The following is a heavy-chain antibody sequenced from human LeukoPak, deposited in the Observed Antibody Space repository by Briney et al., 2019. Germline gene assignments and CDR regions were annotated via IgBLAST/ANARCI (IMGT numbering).Heavy chain of an antibody. CDR1: VYTFPSYG. V-gene: IGHV1-18*01. Sequence: ASVKVSCKCSVYTFPSYGITRVRQAPGHGHEWMGWISGYSGSTNYAQKFQGRVTVTTDTSTSTAYMDLRSLTSDDTALYYCARDHSPSSGYKYFDYWGQGTLVTVSS. CDR3: ARDHSPSSGYKYFDY. CDR2: ISGYSGST. D-gene: IGHD3-22*01. J-gene: IGHJ4*02.